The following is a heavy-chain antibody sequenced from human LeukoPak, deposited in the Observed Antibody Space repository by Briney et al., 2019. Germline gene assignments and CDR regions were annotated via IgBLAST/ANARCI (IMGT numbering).Heavy chain of an antibody. D-gene: IGHD3-22*01. CDR1: GGSISSYY. Sequence: SETLSLTCTVAGGSISSYYWSWIRQPPGKGLEWIGYISYSGGTNYDPSLKSRLTISVDTSKNQFSLKLSSVTAADTAVYYCARERTSGYSYYFDYWGQGTPVTVSS. CDR3: ARERTSGYSYYFDY. CDR2: ISYSGGT. V-gene: IGHV4-59*01. J-gene: IGHJ4*02.